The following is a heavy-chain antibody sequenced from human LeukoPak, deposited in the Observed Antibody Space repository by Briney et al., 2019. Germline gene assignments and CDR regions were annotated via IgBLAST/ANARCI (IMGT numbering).Heavy chain of an antibody. V-gene: IGHV3-30*02. J-gene: IGHJ4*02. D-gene: IGHD4-17*01. CDR3: AALHTGTFVDY. CDR1: GFSFSGYG. Sequence: GGSLRLSCAASGFSFSGYGMHWVRQVPGKGLEWVAFIRYDGITKFYIDSVKGRFAISRDNSKNTLSLQMNSLRTEDMAVYYCAALHTGTFVDYWGQGTLVTVSS. CDR2: IRYDGITK.